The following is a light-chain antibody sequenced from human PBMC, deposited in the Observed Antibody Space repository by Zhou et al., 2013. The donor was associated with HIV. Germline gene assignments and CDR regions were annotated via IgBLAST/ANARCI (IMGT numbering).Light chain of an antibody. V-gene: IGKV3-20*01. Sequence: EIVMTQSPATLSVSPGERATLSCRASQSVSSNLAWYQQRPGQAPRVLIYGASTRATGIPDRFSGSGSGTDFTLTISRLEPEDFAVYYCQQYGSSLFTFGPGTKVDIK. CDR2: GAS. CDR1: QSVSSN. CDR3: QQYGSSLFT. J-gene: IGKJ3*01.